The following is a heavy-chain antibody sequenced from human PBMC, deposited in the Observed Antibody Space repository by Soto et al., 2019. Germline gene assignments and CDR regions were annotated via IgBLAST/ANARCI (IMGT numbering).Heavy chain of an antibody. D-gene: IGHD5-18*01. CDR2: MNLDTGVT. V-gene: IGHV1-2*06. CDR3: ARDGNFAFLGYSFAFDF. Sequence: QVQLVQSGAEVKKPGASVRVSCEASGYRFTAYYIHWVRQAPGQGLEWMGRMNLDTGVTTYAQKFQGRVTMTRDTSISTAYMEVSSLKSDDTAMYYCARDGNFAFLGYSFAFDFWGQGTLVTVSS. J-gene: IGHJ4*02. CDR1: GYRFTAYY.